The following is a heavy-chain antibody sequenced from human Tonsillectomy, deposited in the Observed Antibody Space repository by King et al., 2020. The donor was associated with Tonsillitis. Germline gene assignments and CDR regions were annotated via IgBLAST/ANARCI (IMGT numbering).Heavy chain of an antibody. CDR3: AKGNMNCSGGNCPRSLYYYAMDV. V-gene: IGHV3-23*04. Sequence: VQLVESGGGLVQPGGSLRLSCAASGFTFSSYAMSWVRQAPGKGLEWVSATSGSTGKTYYADSVKGRFTISRDNSKNTLYLQMNSLRAEDTAVYYCAKGNMNCSGGNCPRSLYYYAMDVWGQGTTVTVSS. D-gene: IGHD2-15*01. CDR1: GFTFSSYA. CDR2: TSGSTGKT. J-gene: IGHJ6*02.